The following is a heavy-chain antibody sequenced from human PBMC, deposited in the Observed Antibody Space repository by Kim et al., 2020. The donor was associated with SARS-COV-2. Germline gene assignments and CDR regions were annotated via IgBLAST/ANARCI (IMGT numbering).Heavy chain of an antibody. V-gene: IGHV3-74*03. CDR3: VRPVSDCRNGVCRYFFER. Sequence: GGSLRLSCAASGLPFNTYWMYWVRQSPGKGPVWVARMNSDGGITTYANSVKGRFSISRNNAKNTMYLQMNRLRVDDTAVYYCVRPVSDCRNGVCRYFFERWGQGTRVIVSS. CDR2: MNSDGGIT. J-gene: IGHJ4*02. D-gene: IGHD2-8*01. CDR1: GLPFNTYW.